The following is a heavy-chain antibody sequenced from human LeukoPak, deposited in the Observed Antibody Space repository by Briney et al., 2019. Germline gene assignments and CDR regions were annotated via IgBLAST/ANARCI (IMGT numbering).Heavy chain of an antibody. V-gene: IGHV4-39*07. CDR1: GGSISSSSYY. J-gene: IGHJ4*02. CDR3: ARDRPPDYYDSSGYYYASRGSDY. CDR2: IYYSGST. D-gene: IGHD3-22*01. Sequence: PSETLSLTCTVSGGSISSSSYYWGWIRQPPGKGLEWIGSIYYSGSTYYNPSLKSRVTISVDTSKNQFSLKLSSVTAADTAVYYCARDRPPDYYDSSGYYYASRGSDYWGQGTLVTVSS.